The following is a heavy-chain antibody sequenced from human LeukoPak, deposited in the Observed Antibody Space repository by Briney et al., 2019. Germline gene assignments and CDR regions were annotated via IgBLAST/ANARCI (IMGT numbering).Heavy chain of an antibody. CDR1: GFTFSSYG. V-gene: IGHV3-43*01. CDR2: ITWDGDGA. CDR3: TKETKRDGYNYFNY. J-gene: IGHJ4*02. D-gene: IGHD5-24*01. Sequence: GRSLRLSCAASGFTFSSYGMHWVRQAPGKGLQWVSLITWDGDGAYYADSLKGRFTISRDNSKNSLYLQMNSLRTEDTAFYYCTKETKRDGYNYFNYWGQGTLVTVSS.